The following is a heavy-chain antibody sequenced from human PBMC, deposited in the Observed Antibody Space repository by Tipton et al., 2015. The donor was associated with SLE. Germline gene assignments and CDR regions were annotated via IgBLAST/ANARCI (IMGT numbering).Heavy chain of an antibody. CDR1: GGSISSHY. CDR2: IYYSGST. V-gene: IGHV4-59*11. CDR3: ARTIRGGATIGVDY. J-gene: IGHJ4*02. D-gene: IGHD1-26*01. Sequence: LRLSCTVSGGSISSHYWSWIRQPPGKGLEWIGYIYYSGSTNYNPSLKSRVTISVDTSKNQFSLKLSSVTAADTAVYYCARTIRGGATIGVDYWGQGTLVTVSS.